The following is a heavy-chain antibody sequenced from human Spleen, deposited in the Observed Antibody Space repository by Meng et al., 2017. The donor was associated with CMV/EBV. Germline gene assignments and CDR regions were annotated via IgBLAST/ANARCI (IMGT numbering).Heavy chain of an antibody. D-gene: IGHD2-15*01. Sequence: GGSLRPPCAASGFTSSGNWMSWVRPAPGKGLEWVANIKQEGDEMYYVDSVKGRFTISRDNAKNSLYLQMHSLRAEDTALYYCAREPEIYCSGDSCYSDDTFDIWGQGTMVTVSS. CDR1: GFTSSGNW. CDR3: AREPEIYCSGDSCYSDDTFDI. J-gene: IGHJ3*02. CDR2: IKQEGDEM. V-gene: IGHV3-7*01.